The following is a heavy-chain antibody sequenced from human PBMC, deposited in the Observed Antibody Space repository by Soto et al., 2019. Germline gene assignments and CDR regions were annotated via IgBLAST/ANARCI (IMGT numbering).Heavy chain of an antibody. CDR1: GGTFSSYA. D-gene: IGHD5-18*01. CDR3: ARGHAGSYGYYYYYGMDV. J-gene: IGHJ6*02. CDR2: IIPIFGTA. V-gene: IGHV1-69*13. Sequence: SVKVSCKASGGTFSSYAISWVRQAPGQGLEWMGGIIPIFGTANYAQKFQGRVTITADESTSTAYMELSSLRSEDTAVYYCARGHAGSYGYYYYYGMDVWGQGTTVTVSS.